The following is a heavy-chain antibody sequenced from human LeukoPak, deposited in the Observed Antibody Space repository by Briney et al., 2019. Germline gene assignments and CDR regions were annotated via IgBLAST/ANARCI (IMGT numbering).Heavy chain of an antibody. Sequence: GASVKVSCKASGYTFTSYPISWVRQAPGQGLEWMGWISTYNGNTDYAQKFQGRVTMTTDTSTNTAYMELRTLRSDDTAVYYCARPRGEYQLLPNFDYWGQGTLVTVSS. CDR3: ARPRGEYQLLPNFDY. CDR2: ISTYNGNT. J-gene: IGHJ4*02. D-gene: IGHD2-2*01. V-gene: IGHV1-18*01. CDR1: GYTFTSYP.